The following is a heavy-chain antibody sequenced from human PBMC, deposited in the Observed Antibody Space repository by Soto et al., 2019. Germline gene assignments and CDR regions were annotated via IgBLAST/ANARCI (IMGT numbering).Heavy chain of an antibody. D-gene: IGHD2-15*01. V-gene: IGHV3-72*01. Sequence: GVSLRLSCAASGFTFSDHYMDWVRQAPGKGLEWVGRTRNKANSYTTEYAASVKGRFTISRDDSKNSLYLQMNSLKTEDTAVYYCARAKTGPSYGGNGYYYGMDVWGQGTTVTVSS. CDR2: TRNKANSYTT. CDR1: GFTFSDHY. CDR3: ARAKTGPSYGGNGYYYGMDV. J-gene: IGHJ6*02.